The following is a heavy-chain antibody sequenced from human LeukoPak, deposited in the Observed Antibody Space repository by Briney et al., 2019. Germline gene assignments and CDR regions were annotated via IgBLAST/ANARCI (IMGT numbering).Heavy chain of an antibody. Sequence: EPSETLSLTCAVYGGSFSGYYWSWIRQPPGKGLEWIGYIYYSGSTYYNPSLKSRVTISVDTSKNQFSLKLSSVTAADTAVYYCARELSDFWTGQGNYFDYWGQGTLVTVSS. V-gene: IGHV4-30-4*08. CDR1: GGSFSGYY. J-gene: IGHJ4*02. CDR3: ARELSDFWTGQGNYFDY. CDR2: IYYSGST. D-gene: IGHD3-3*01.